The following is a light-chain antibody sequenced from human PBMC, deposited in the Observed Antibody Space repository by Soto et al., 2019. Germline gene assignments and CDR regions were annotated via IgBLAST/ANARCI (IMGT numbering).Light chain of an antibody. CDR3: QQSYSNLSIS. V-gene: IGKV1-39*01. CDR2: AAS. Sequence: DIQMTQSPSSRSASVGDRVTITCRASESISRHLNWYQQKPGKAPNLLIYAASTLQNGVPSRFSGSGSGTDFTLTISSLQPEDFATYYCQQSYSNLSISFGQGTRLELK. CDR1: ESISRH. J-gene: IGKJ5*01.